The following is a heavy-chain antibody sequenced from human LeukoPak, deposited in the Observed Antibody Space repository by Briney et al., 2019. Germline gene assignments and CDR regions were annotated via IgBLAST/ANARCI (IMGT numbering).Heavy chain of an antibody. V-gene: IGHV3-11*04. CDR2: ITGSSSAI. D-gene: IGHD3-16*01. Sequence: GGSLRLSCAASGFTFSDYYMSWIRQAPGKGLEWVSHITGSSSAIYYADSVKGRFTISRDNAKDSLYLQMNSLRAEDTAVYYCARDQFSIGWGSFGYWGQGTLVTVSS. CDR1: GFTFSDYY. J-gene: IGHJ4*02. CDR3: ARDQFSIGWGSFGY.